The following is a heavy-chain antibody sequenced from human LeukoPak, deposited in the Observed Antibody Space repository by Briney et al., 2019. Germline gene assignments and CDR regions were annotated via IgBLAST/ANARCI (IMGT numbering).Heavy chain of an antibody. Sequence: GRSLRLSCAASGFTFSSYAMHWVRQAPGKGLEWVAVISYDGSNKYYADSVKGRFAISRDNSKNTLYLQMNSLRAEDTAVYYCAVRITMIVVVTPQFDYWGQGTLVTVSS. CDR2: ISYDGSNK. V-gene: IGHV3-30*09. J-gene: IGHJ4*02. CDR3: AVRITMIVVVTPQFDY. CDR1: GFTFSSYA. D-gene: IGHD3-22*01.